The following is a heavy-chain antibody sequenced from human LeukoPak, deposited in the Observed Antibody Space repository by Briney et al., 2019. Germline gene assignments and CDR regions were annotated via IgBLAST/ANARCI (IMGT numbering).Heavy chain of an antibody. Sequence: SETLSLTCSVSGDSANSHLYFWAWVRQPPGKGLQWIGSVYYAGSTYYNPSLESRVIISVDTSRDEFSLKLNAVTAADTSVYFCVRMVRGVILGPNYYPYHMDVWGKGTTVTVSS. D-gene: IGHD3-10*01. CDR2: VYYAGST. V-gene: IGHV4-39*01. J-gene: IGHJ6*03. CDR3: VRMVRGVILGPNYYPYHMDV. CDR1: GDSANSHLYF.